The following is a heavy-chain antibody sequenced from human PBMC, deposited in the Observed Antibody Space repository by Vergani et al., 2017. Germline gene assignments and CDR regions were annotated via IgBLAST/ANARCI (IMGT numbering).Heavy chain of an antibody. D-gene: IGHD2-21*02. J-gene: IGHJ6*02. CDR3: ERQGCGGDCYSVYYYYGMDV. Sequence: QLQLQESGPGLVKPSETLSLTCTVSGGPISSSSYYWGWIRQPPGKGLEWIGSIYYSGSTYYNPSLKSRVTISVDTSKNQFSLKLSSVTAADTAVYYCERQGCGGDCYSVYYYYGMDVWGQGTTVTVSS. CDR1: GGPISSSSYY. CDR2: IYYSGST. V-gene: IGHV4-39*01.